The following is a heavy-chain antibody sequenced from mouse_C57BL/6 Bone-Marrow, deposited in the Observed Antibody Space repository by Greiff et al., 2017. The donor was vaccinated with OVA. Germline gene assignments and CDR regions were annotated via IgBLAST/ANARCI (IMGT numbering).Heavy chain of an antibody. Sequence: VQLQQSGAELVRPGASVKLSCTASGFNIKDDYMHWVKQRPEQGLEWIGWIDPGNGDTEYASKFQGKATITADTSSNTAYLQISSLTSEDTAVYYCTSYGNFDYWGQGTTLTVSS. CDR1: GFNIKDDY. CDR2: IDPGNGDT. CDR3: TSYGNFDY. V-gene: IGHV14-4*01. D-gene: IGHD2-1*01. J-gene: IGHJ2*01.